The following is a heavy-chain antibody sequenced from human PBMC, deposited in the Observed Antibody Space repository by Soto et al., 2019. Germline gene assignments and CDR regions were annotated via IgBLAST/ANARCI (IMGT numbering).Heavy chain of an antibody. D-gene: IGHD3-3*01. V-gene: IGHV4-34*01. J-gene: IGHJ5*02. CDR2: INHSGST. CDR1: GGSFSGYY. Sequence: TSETLSLTCAVYGGSFSGYYWSWIRQPPGKGLEWIGEINHSGSTNYNPSLKSRVTISVDTSKNQFSLKLSSVTAADTAVYYCARGGKITIFGVVTSTNWFDPWGQGTLVTVSS. CDR3: ARGGKITIFGVVTSTNWFDP.